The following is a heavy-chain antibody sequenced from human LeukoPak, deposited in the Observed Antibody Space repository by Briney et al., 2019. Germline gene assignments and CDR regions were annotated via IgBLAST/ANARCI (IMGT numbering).Heavy chain of an antibody. CDR1: GGSISSYY. D-gene: IGHD3-22*01. Sequence: ETLSLTCTVSGGSISSYYWSWIRQPPGKGLEWIGYIYYSGSTNYNPSLKSRVTISVDTSKNQFSLKLSSVTAADTAVYYCARATWLPVGLYYYDSSGYYYYFDYWGQGTLVTVSS. J-gene: IGHJ4*02. V-gene: IGHV4-59*01. CDR2: IYYSGST. CDR3: ARATWLPVGLYYYDSSGYYYYFDY.